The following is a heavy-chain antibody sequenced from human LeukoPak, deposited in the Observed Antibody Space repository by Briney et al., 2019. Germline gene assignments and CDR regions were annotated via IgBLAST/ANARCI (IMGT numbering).Heavy chain of an antibody. CDR1: GFAFGSYA. D-gene: IGHD5/OR15-5a*01. J-gene: IGHJ6*03. CDR2: ISYDGSNK. V-gene: IGHV3-30*04. CDR3: ARDSTTGRYYYYYMDV. Sequence: PGGSLRLSCAASGFAFGSYAMHWVRQAPGKGLEWVAVISYDGSNKYYADSVKGRFTISRDNSKNTLYLQMNSLRAEDTAVYYCARDSTTGRYYYYYMDVWGKGTTVTVSS.